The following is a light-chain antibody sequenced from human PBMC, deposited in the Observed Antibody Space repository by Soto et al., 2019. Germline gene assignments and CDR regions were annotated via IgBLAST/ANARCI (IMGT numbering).Light chain of an antibody. CDR2: VDSAGSH. CDR1: SGHSSYI. CDR3: QAWGTGLNWV. V-gene: IGLV4-69*01. Sequence: QPVLTQSPSASASLGASVKLTCTLSSGHSSYIIAWHQQQPEKGPRYLMKVDSAGSHNKGDGIPDRFSGSSSGAERYLTISSLQSEDEADYYCQAWGTGLNWVFGRGTKLTVL. J-gene: IGLJ3*02.